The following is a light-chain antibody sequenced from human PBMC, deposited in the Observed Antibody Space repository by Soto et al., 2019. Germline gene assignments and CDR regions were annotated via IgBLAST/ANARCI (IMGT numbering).Light chain of an antibody. CDR1: QTISNNY. CDR2: GAS. CDR3: QQCVSSPWT. V-gene: IGKV3-20*01. Sequence: DIVLTQSPGTLSLSPGERATLSCRASQTISNNYLAWYQQKPGQAPRLLIYGASSRATGIPDRFSGSGSGTDFTLSISRLEPEDFAAYFCQQCVSSPWTFGQGTKVDIK. J-gene: IGKJ1*01.